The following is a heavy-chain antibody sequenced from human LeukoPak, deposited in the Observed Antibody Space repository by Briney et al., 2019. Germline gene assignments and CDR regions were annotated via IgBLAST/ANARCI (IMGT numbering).Heavy chain of an antibody. V-gene: IGHV3-7*01. CDR2: IRPEGSGE. CDR1: GFTFSSHW. J-gene: IGHJ4*02. CDR3: ARLLGTVTTYDY. D-gene: IGHD1-7*01. Sequence: GGSLRLSCAASGFTFSSHWMSWVRQAPGGGLQWVASIRPEGSGEYYLDSVKGRFTISRDNTKNSLYLQMKSLRAEDTAVYYCARLLGTVTTYDYWGQGTLATVS.